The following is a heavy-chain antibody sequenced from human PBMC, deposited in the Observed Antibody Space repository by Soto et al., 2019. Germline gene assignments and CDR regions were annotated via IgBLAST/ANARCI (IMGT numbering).Heavy chain of an antibody. Sequence: QLQLQESGPGLVKPSETLSLTCTVSGGSISSSTYYWGWIRQPPGKGLEWIGNVYRTGSTDYNPSLKSRVTISVDTSKNQFSLKLSSVTAADTAVYYCSRLWSYWGQGTLVTVSS. CDR3: SRLWSY. J-gene: IGHJ4*02. CDR1: GGSISSSTYY. CDR2: VYRTGST. V-gene: IGHV4-39*01. D-gene: IGHD3-16*01.